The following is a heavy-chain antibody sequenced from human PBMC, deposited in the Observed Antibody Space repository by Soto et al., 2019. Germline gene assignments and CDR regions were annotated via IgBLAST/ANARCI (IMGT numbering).Heavy chain of an antibody. CDR1: GFTFSSYD. V-gene: IGHV3-13*04. D-gene: IGHD1-1*01. CDR3: ARGNWNEGAFDI. J-gene: IGHJ3*02. Sequence: EVQLVESGGGLVQPGGSLRLSCAASGFTFSSYDMHWVRQATGKGLEWVSAIGTAGDTYYPGSVKGRFTISRENAKNSLYLQMNSLRAGDTAVYYCARGNWNEGAFDIWGQGTMVTVSS. CDR2: IGTAGDT.